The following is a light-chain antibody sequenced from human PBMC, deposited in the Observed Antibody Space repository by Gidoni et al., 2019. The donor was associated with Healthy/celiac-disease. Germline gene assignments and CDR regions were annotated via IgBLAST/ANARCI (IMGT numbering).Light chain of an antibody. CDR3: CSYAGSSTFVV. V-gene: IGLV2-23*02. Sequence: SALTQPASVSGSPGQSITIYCTGTSSDVGSYNLVSWYQQHPGKAPKLIIYEVSKRPSVVSNRFSGSKSGNTASLTISGLQAEDEADYYCCSYAGSSTFVVFGGGTKLTVL. CDR1: SSDVGSYNL. J-gene: IGLJ2*01. CDR2: EVS.